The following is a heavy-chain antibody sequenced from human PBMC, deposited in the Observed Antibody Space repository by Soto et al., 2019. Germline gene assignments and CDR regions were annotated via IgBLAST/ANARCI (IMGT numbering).Heavy chain of an antibody. V-gene: IGHV1-18*01. CDR3: ARGGGGHYDILTGYLYDAFDI. CDR2: ISAYNGNT. Sequence: QVQLVQSGAEVKKPGASVKVSCKASGYTFTSYGISWVRQAPGQGLEWMGWISAYNGNTNYAQKLQGRVTMTTDTSTSTAYMELRSLISDETAVYYCARGGGGHYDILTGYLYDAFDIWGQGTMVTVSS. J-gene: IGHJ3*02. CDR1: GYTFTSYG. D-gene: IGHD3-9*01.